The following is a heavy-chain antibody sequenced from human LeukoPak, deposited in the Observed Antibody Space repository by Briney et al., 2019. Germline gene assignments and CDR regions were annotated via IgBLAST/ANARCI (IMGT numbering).Heavy chain of an antibody. CDR2: IYYSGST. J-gene: IGHJ4*02. V-gene: IGHV4-30-4*01. CDR1: GGSISSGDYS. CDR3: ARFTYYYDSSGQTGFDY. D-gene: IGHD3-22*01. Sequence: SETLSLTCTVSGGSISSGDYSWSWIRQPPGKGLERIGYIYYSGSTYYNPSLKSRVTISVDTSKNQFSLKLSSVTAADTAVYYCARFTYYYDSSGQTGFDYWGQGTLVTVSS.